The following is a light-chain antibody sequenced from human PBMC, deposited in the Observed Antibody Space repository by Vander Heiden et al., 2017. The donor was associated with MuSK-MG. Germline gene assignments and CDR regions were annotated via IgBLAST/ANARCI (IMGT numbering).Light chain of an antibody. CDR1: TTDVDDYEY. CDR3: SSYVDTTNVV. J-gene: IGLJ2*01. V-gene: IGLV2-8*01. Sequence: QYALTQPPPPSGSPGQSVTIPCNGITTDVDDYEYVSWYQQHPGKAPKLLVYEVTKRPPGVPDRFSGSKSGNTASLTVSGLQAEDEASYYCSSYVDTTNVVFGGGTKLTVL. CDR2: EVT.